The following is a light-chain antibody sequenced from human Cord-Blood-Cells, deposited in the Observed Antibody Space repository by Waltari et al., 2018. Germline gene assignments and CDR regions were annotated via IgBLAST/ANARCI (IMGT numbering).Light chain of an antibody. CDR3: QQYNSYPLT. J-gene: IGKJ4*01. CDR1: QSISSW. V-gene: IGKV1-5*03. CDR2: KAS. Sequence: DIQMTQSPSTLSASVGDRVTITCRASQSISSWLAWYQQKPGKAPKLLIYKASSLESGVTSRFSGSGSGTEFTLTISSLQPDDCATYYCQQYNSYPLTFGGGTKVEIK.